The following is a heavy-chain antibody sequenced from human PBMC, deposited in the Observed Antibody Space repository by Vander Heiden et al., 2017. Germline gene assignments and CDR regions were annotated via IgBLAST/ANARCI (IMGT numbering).Heavy chain of an antibody. J-gene: IGHJ4*02. Sequence: QVQLVQSGTEVKEPGASVRVPCKTSAFTFTGYYFPWVRQAPGQGLEWMGWVNAATGVTNYAQKFQGRVTMTRDTSINTAYLDLSSLRSDDTAIYYCARGHRDGSSSHSRNFDYWGQGTLVTVSS. V-gene: IGHV1-2*02. CDR3: ARGHRDGSSSHSRNFDY. CDR2: VNAATGVT. CDR1: AFTFTGYY. D-gene: IGHD6-6*01.